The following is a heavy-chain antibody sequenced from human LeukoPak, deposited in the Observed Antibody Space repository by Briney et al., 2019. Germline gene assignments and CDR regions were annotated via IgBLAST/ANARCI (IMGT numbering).Heavy chain of an antibody. CDR1: GFTLSSYA. CDR3: ARYSSDWGTPDY. CDR2: ISGSVVST. J-gene: IGHJ4*02. Sequence: GGSLRLSCAASGFTLSSYAMSWVRQAPGKGLEWVSAISGSVVSTYYADSVKGRFTISRDNSKNTLYLQMNSLRAEDTAVYYCARYSSDWGTPDYWGQGTLVTVSS. V-gene: IGHV3-23*01. D-gene: IGHD6-19*01.